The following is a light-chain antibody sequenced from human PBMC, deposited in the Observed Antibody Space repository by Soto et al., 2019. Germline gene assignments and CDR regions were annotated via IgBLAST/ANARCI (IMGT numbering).Light chain of an antibody. V-gene: IGLV4-69*01. J-gene: IGLJ3*02. CDR1: SGHNSYA. CDR3: QTWSTDIRV. CDR2: LNSDGSH. Sequence: QLVLTQPPSASASLGASVKLTCTLSSGHNSYAIAWHQQQPEKGPRYLMKLNSDGSHSKGDGIPVRFSGSSSGAERYLTISSLQSEDEADYYCQTWSTDIRVFGGGTKVTVL.